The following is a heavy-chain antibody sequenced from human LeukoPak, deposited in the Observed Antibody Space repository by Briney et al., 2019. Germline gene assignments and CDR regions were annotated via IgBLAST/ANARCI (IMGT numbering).Heavy chain of an antibody. CDR3: ARDSAYGDHY. V-gene: IGHV3-30-3*01. CDR1: GFTFSSYA. D-gene: IGHD4-17*01. Sequence: GRSLRLSCAASGFTFSSYAMHWVRQAPGKGLEWVAVISYDGSNKYYADSVKGRFTISRDNSKNTLYLQMNSLRAEDTAVYYCARDSAYGDHYWGQGTLVTVSS. J-gene: IGHJ4*02. CDR2: ISYDGSNK.